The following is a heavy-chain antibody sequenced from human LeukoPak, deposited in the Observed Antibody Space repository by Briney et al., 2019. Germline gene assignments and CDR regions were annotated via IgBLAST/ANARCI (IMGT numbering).Heavy chain of an antibody. Sequence: GSLRLSCAASGFTFSSYAMSWIRQPPGKGLEWIGYIYYSGSTNYNPSLKSRVTISVDTSKNQFSLKLSSVTAADTAVYYCARYDFWSGYHYGMDVWGQGTTVTVSS. CDR2: IYYSGST. D-gene: IGHD3-3*01. CDR1: GFTFSSYA. J-gene: IGHJ6*02. V-gene: IGHV4-59*08. CDR3: ARYDFWSGYHYGMDV.